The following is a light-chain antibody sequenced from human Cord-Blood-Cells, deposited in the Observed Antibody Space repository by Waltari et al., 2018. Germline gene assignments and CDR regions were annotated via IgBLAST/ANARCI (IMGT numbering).Light chain of an antibody. CDR3: QQYNSYSRT. CDR1: QSISSW. J-gene: IGKJ1*01. Sequence: DIQMTQSPSTLSASVGDRVTITCRASQSISSWLAWYQQQPGKAPKLLIYKASSLESGVPSRFSGSGSGTEFTLTISRLQPDDFATYYCQQYNSYSRTFGQGTKVEIK. CDR2: KAS. V-gene: IGKV1-5*03.